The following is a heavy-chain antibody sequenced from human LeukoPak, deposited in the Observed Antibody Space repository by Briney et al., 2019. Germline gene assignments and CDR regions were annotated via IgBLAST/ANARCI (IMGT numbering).Heavy chain of an antibody. Sequence: PGRSPRLSCVASGFTFSTYSMHWGRLAPGKGLGLVAVISYDGSNKYYADSVKGRFTISRDNSKNTLYLQMNSLRAEDTALYYCARDGNFYYGPGSYCDYWGQGTLVTVSS. CDR1: GFTFSTYS. CDR2: ISYDGSNK. V-gene: IGHV3-30-3*01. CDR3: ARDGNFYYGPGSYCDY. J-gene: IGHJ4*02. D-gene: IGHD3-10*01.